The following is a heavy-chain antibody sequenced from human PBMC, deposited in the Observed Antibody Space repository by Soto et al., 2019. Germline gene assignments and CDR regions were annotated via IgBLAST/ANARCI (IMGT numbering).Heavy chain of an antibody. CDR3: VTLALGKFDY. Sequence: GGSLRLSCAASGFTFSNAWMNWVRQAPGEGLEWVSAISDSAERIFYVDSVKGRLTISRDNSKNKLYLQMDSLRAEDTAVYYCVTLALGKFDYWGQGNLVTVSS. V-gene: IGHV3-23*01. J-gene: IGHJ4*02. CDR1: GFTFSNAW. CDR2: ISDSAERI. D-gene: IGHD1-26*01.